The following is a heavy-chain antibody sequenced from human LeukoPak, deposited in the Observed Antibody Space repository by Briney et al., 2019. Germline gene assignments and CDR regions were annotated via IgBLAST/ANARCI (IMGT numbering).Heavy chain of an antibody. CDR2: IYTSGST. V-gene: IGHV4-61*02. J-gene: IGHJ4*02. CDR3: ARHTGYSSGWYPYYFDY. Sequence: PSQTLSLTCTVSGGSISSGSYYWSWIRQPAGKGLEWIGRIYTSGSTNYNPSLKSRVTISVDTSKNQFSLKLSSVTAADTAVHYCARHTGYSSGWYPYYFDYWGQGTLVTVSS. D-gene: IGHD6-19*01. CDR1: GGSISSGSYY.